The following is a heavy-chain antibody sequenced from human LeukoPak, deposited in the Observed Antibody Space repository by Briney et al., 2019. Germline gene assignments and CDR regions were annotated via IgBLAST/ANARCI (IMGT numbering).Heavy chain of an antibody. V-gene: IGHV3-23*01. D-gene: IGHD3-22*01. J-gene: IGHJ4*02. CDR1: GFTFSSYG. Sequence: GGSLRLSCAASGFTFSSYGMNWVRQAPGKGLEWVSAINGSGDATYYSDSVKGRFTISRDNSKNTLYLQMNSLRAGDTAVYYCTKEGDGRGYSYADYWGQGTLVTVSS. CDR3: TKEGDGRGYSYADY. CDR2: INGSGDAT.